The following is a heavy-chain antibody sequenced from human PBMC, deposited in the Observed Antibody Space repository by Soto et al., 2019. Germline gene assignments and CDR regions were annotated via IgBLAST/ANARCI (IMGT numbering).Heavy chain of an antibody. CDR3: ARDTSFEGIGY. J-gene: IGHJ4*02. CDR2: IRIDGSEK. D-gene: IGHD3-16*01. CDR1: GSIFSSSW. V-gene: IGHV3-7*01. Sequence: GGSLRLSCAASGSIFSSSWMSWVRQAPGKGLEWVANIRIDGSEKYYVDSVKGRFTISRDNAKNSLYLQMNSLRAEDTAVYYCARDTSFEGIGYWGQGCLGTVSS.